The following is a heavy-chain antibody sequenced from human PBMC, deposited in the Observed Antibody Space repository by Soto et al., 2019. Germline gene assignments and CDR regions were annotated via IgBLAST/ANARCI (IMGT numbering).Heavy chain of an antibody. Sequence: QVQLLESGPGLVKPSQTLSLTCSVSGDSISNLDYFWAWIRQPPGQALEYIGYIYKSATTYYNPSFESRVAISVDTSQSQFSLDVTSVTAADTAVYFCARGRYCLTGRCFPNWFDSWGQGALVNVSS. CDR3: ARGRYCLTGRCFPNWFDS. CDR2: IYKSATT. V-gene: IGHV4-30-4*01. D-gene: IGHD7-27*01. J-gene: IGHJ5*01. CDR1: GDSISNLDYF.